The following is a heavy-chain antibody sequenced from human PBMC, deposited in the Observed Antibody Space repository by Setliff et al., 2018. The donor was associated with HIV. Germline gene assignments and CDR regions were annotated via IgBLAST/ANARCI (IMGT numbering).Heavy chain of an antibody. Sequence: PSETLSLTCTVSGGSINTYYWSWIRQPAGKGLEWIGRFYTSGSTNYNPSLKSRVTMSVDTSKNQFSLKLKSVTAADTAVYYCARDGRDRTTVTIYSLYGMDVWGQGTTVTVSS. CDR2: FYTSGST. CDR1: GGSINTYY. V-gene: IGHV4-4*07. CDR3: ARDGRDRTTVTIYSLYGMDV. D-gene: IGHD4-17*01. J-gene: IGHJ6*02.